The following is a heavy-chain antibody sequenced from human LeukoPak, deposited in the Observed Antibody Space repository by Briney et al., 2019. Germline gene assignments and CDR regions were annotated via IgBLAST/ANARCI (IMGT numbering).Heavy chain of an antibody. Sequence: GASVKVSCKASGYTFTGDDVNWVRQATGQGLEWMGWMNPNSGNTGYAQKFQGRVTITRNTSISTAYMQLSSLRSEDTAVYYCARRVSYGDFDYWGQGTLVTVSS. J-gene: IGHJ4*02. D-gene: IGHD4-17*01. CDR1: GYTFTGDD. CDR3: ARRVSYGDFDY. V-gene: IGHV1-8*01. CDR2: MNPNSGNT.